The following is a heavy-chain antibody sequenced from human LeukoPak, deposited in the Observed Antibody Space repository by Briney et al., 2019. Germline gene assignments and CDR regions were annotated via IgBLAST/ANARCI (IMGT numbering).Heavy chain of an antibody. CDR3: ARGPGSYYGSGTTHGWFDP. CDR2: IGTAGDT. D-gene: IGHD3-10*01. Sequence: GGSLRLSCAASGFTFSSYDMHWVRQATGKGLEWVSAIGTAGDTYYPGSVKGRFTISRENAKNSLYLQMNSLRAGDTAVYYCARGPGSYYGSGTTHGWFDPWGQGTLVTVSS. J-gene: IGHJ5*02. CDR1: GFTFSSYD. V-gene: IGHV3-13*01.